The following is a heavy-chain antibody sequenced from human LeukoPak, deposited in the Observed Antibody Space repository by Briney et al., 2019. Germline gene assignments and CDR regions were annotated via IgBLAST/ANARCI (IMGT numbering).Heavy chain of an antibody. J-gene: IGHJ4*02. CDR3: VRDWGYDSSGYWQKYFDS. D-gene: IGHD3-22*01. V-gene: IGHV3-74*01. Sequence: GGSLRLSCANSGFTFSTFWMHWVRQAPGKWLVWVSRINHDGSSTNYADSVKGRFTISRDNAKNTLHLQMNSLRAEDTAVYYCVRDWGYDSSGYWQKYFDSWGQGTLVTVSS. CDR1: GFTFSTFW. CDR2: INHDGSST.